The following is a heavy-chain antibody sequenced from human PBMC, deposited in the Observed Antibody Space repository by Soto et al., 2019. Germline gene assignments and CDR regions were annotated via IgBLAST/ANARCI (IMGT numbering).Heavy chain of an antibody. CDR3: AREGPAPYYYYGMDV. V-gene: IGHV1-18*01. CDR2: ISAYNGNT. CDR1: GYSFTTYG. J-gene: IGHJ6*02. Sequence: QVQLVQSGGEVKKPGASVKVSCKTSGYSFTTYGISWVRQAPGQGLEWLGWISAYNGNTKYAQNLQDRVTMTTDTSTSTAYMELRILRSDDTAVYYCAREGPAPYYYYGMDVWGQGSTVTVSS.